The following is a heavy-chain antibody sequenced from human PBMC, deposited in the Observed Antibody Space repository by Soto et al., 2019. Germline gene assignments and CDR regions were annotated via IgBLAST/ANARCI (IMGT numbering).Heavy chain of an antibody. D-gene: IGHD6-13*01. CDR2: ISYDGSNK. Sequence: QVQLVESGGGVVQPGRSLRLSCAASGFTFSSYGMHWVRQAPGKGLEWVTFISYDGSNKYYADSVKGRFTISRDNCKNTLYLQMNSLGAEDTAVYYFARDERLAAPGTYYFDFWGQGTLVTVSS. CDR1: GFTFSSYG. V-gene: IGHV3-30*03. J-gene: IGHJ4*02. CDR3: ARDERLAAPGTYYFDF.